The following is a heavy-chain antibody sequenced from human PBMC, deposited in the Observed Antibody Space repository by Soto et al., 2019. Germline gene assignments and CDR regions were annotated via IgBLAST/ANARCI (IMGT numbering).Heavy chain of an antibody. J-gene: IGHJ4*02. CDR1: GGSFSGYY. Sequence: QVQLQQWGAGLLKPSETLSLTCAVYGGSFSGYYWSWIRQPPGKGLEWIGEINHSGSTNYNPSLKSRVTISVDTSKNQFALELSSGTATDTAVYYCARGYGKHFAYGGQGTLVTVSS. CDR3: ARGYGKHFAY. CDR2: INHSGST. D-gene: IGHD2-8*01. V-gene: IGHV4-34*01.